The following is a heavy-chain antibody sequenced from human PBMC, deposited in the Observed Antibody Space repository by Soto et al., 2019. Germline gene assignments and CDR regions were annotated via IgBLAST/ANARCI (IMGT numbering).Heavy chain of an antibody. J-gene: IGHJ6*03. V-gene: IGHV3-11*01. Sequence: QVQLVDSGGGLVEPGGSLRLSCAASGFTFSDYYMSWIRQAPGKGLEWISYISSSGSTIFYADSVKGRFTISRDNAKNSLYLQMNSLRAEDTAVYYCARERQQLVLPNYHYCYYMDVWGKGTTVTVSS. CDR2: ISSSGSTI. CDR1: GFTFSDYY. D-gene: IGHD6-6*01. CDR3: ARERQQLVLPNYHYCYYMDV.